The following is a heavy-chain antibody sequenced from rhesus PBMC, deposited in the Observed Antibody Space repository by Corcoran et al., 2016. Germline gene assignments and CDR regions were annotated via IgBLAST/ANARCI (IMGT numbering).Heavy chain of an antibody. CDR2: LSGSSGST. Sequence: QLQLQESGPGLVKPSETLSLTCGVSGGSISSHYWSWIRQPPGKGLEWIGRLSGSSGSTDYNPSVMRRVTISGDTSKNQFSLKLTSVAAADTAVYSCAGHGGTYTVRFDVWGAGVLVSVSS. CDR3: AGHGGTYTVRFDV. D-gene: IGHD1-44*01. V-gene: IGHV4-173*01. CDR1: GGSISSHY. J-gene: IGHJ5-1*01.